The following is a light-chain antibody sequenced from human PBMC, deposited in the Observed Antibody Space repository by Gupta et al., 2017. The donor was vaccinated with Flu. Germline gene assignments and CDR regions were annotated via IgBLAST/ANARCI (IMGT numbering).Light chain of an antibody. Sequence: RVSISFRASQNIINYLNWYQQKPGEAPKLLIFAASNLQGGVPERFSGSGSGTDFSLTITSLQPEDLGTYYCQQSYSMPITFGHGSKLEIK. J-gene: IGKJ1*01. CDR2: AAS. V-gene: IGKV1-39*01. CDR3: QQSYSMPIT. CDR1: QNIINY.